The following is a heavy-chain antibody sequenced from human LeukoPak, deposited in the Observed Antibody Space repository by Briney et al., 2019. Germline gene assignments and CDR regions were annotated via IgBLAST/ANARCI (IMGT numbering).Heavy chain of an antibody. CDR3: ARGGGLPWIIRLGYFQH. CDR2: INHSGST. V-gene: IGHV4-34*01. J-gene: IGHJ1*01. Sequence: SETLSLTCAVYGGSFSGYYWSWIRQPPGNGLEWIGEINHSGSTNYNPSLKSRVTISVDTSKNQFSLKLSSVTAADTAVYYCARGGGLPWIIRLGYFQHWGQGTLVTVSS. CDR1: GGSFSGYY. D-gene: IGHD2-2*03.